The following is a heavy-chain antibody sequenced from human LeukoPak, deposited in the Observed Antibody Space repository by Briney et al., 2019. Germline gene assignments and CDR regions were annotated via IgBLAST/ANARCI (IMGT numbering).Heavy chain of an antibody. CDR2: TYYRSKWYN. V-gene: IGHV6-1*01. Sequence: SQTLSLTCAISGDSVSSDSAAWNWIRQPPSRGLEWLGRTYYRSKWYNDYAVSVKSRITINPDTSKNQFSLQLNSVTPEDTAVYYCARDLPYLNKLFDYWGQGTLVTVSS. J-gene: IGHJ4*02. CDR3: ARDLPYLNKLFDY. D-gene: IGHD2/OR15-2a*01. CDR1: GDSVSSDSAA.